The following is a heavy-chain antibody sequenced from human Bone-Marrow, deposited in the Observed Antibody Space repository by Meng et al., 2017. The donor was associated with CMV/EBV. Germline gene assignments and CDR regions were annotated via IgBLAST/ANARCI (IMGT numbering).Heavy chain of an antibody. D-gene: IGHD3-10*01. Sequence: GGSLRLSCAASGFTFSSYSMNWVRQAPGKGLEWVSYISSSSSTIYYADSVKGRFTISRDNAENSLYLQMNSLRAEDTAVYYCARDGRAPYGSGSYYYYYGMDVWGQGTTVTVSS. CDR2: ISSSSSTI. J-gene: IGHJ6*02. V-gene: IGHV3-48*04. CDR3: ARDGRAPYGSGSYYYYYGMDV. CDR1: GFTFSSYS.